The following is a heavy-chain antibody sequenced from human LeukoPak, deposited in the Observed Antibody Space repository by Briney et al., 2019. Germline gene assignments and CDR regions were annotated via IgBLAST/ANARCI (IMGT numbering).Heavy chain of an antibody. V-gene: IGHV3-21*01. J-gene: IGHJ3*02. CDR3: ARELHGCFDI. CDR2: ISSSSSYI. Sequence: PGGSLRLSCAASGFTFSSYAMSWVRQAPGKGLEWVSSISSSSSYIYYADSVKGRFTISRDNAKNSLYLQMNSLRAEDTAVYYCARELHGCFDIWGQGTMVTVSS. CDR1: GFTFSSYA. D-gene: IGHD4-11*01.